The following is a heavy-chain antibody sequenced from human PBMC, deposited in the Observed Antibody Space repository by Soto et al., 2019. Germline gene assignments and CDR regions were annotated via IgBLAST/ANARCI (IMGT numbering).Heavy chain of an antibody. D-gene: IGHD2-21*02. Sequence: QVQLVQSGAEEKKPGASVKVSCKASGYTFTSYAMHVVRQAPGHRLEWMGWINAGNGNTKYSQKFQGRVTITRDTPASPAYMELRSLRSASTAVYYCARAWVVVTAPDYWGQGTLVTVSS. CDR3: ARAWVVVTAPDY. J-gene: IGHJ4*02. CDR1: GYTFTSYA. V-gene: IGHV1-3*05. CDR2: INAGNGNT.